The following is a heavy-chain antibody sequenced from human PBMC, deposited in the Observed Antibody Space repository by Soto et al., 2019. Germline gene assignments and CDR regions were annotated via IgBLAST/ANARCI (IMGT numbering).Heavy chain of an antibody. J-gene: IGHJ3*02. V-gene: IGHV1-18*01. D-gene: IGHD3-10*01. Sequence: QVQLVQSGAEVKKPGASVKVSCKASGYTLTSYGISWVRQAPGQGLEWMGWISPFNGITQYAQKLQGRVAMTTDTSTNTAYMEMRSLRSDDTAAYFCARILSDDAFDIWGQGTLVTVSS. CDR3: ARILSDDAFDI. CDR1: GYTLTSYG. CDR2: ISPFNGIT.